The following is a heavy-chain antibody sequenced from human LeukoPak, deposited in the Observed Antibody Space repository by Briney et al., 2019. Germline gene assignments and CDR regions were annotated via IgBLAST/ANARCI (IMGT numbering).Heavy chain of an antibody. J-gene: IGHJ4*02. Sequence: GVSLRLSCAASGFTFSSYWMHWVRQAPGKGLVWVSRINSDGSSTSYADSVKGRFTISRDNAKNTLYLQMNSLRVEDTAVYYCASYLYWWSDLGYWGQGTLVTVSS. CDR1: GFTFSSYW. V-gene: IGHV3-74*01. D-gene: IGHD2-8*02. CDR2: INSDGSST. CDR3: ASYLYWWSDLGY.